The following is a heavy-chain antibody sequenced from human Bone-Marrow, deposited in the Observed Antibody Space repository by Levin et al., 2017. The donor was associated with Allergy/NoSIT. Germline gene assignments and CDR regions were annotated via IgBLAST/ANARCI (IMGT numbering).Heavy chain of an antibody. CDR2: MNPNSGNT. J-gene: IGHJ4*02. V-gene: IGHV1-8*01. Sequence: GGSLRLSCKASGYTFTSYDINWVRQATGQGLEWMGWMNPNSGNTGYAQKFQGRVTMTRNTSISTAYMELSSLRSEDTAVYYCARGLTVRGVIEGDYWGQGTLVTVSS. CDR1: GYTFTSYD. CDR3: ARGLTVRGVIEGDY. D-gene: IGHD3-10*01.